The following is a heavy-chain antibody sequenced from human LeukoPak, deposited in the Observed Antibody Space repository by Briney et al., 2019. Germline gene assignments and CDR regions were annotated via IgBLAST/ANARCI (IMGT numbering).Heavy chain of an antibody. CDR2: IKQDGSEK. D-gene: IGHD6-6*01. Sequence: PGGSLRLSCAAPGFTFSSYWMSWVRQAPGKGLEWVANIKQDGSEKYYVDSVKGRFTISRDNAKNSLYLQMNSLRGEDTAVYYCARYLVSFYYYYYMDVWGKGTTVTVSS. V-gene: IGHV3-7*01. J-gene: IGHJ6*03. CDR1: GFTFSSYW. CDR3: ARYLVSFYYYYYMDV.